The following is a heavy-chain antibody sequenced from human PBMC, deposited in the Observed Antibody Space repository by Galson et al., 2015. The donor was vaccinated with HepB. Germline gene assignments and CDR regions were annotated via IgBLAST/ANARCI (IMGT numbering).Heavy chain of an antibody. Sequence: TLSLTCAVYGGSFSGYYWSWIRQPPGKGLEWIGYIYYSGSTYYNPSLKSRVTISVDTSKNQFSLKLSSVTAADTAVYYCATQAAANGLNPYYYYGMDVWGQGTTVTVSS. CDR3: ATQAAANGLNPYYYYGMDV. J-gene: IGHJ6*02. CDR1: GGSFSGYY. CDR2: IYYSGST. V-gene: IGHV4-34*01. D-gene: IGHD2-2*01.